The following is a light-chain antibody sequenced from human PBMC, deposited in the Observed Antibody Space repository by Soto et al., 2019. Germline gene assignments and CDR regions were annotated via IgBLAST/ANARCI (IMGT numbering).Light chain of an antibody. J-gene: IGKJ2*01. CDR3: QQYNSYSYT. CDR1: QSTSSW. V-gene: IGKV1-5*03. Sequence: DIPMTQSPSTLSASVGDRVTITCRASQSTSSWLAWYQQKPGKAPKLLIYKASSLESGVPSRFSGSGAGTEFTLTIGCLQPDDFATYYCQQYNSYSYTFGQGTKLEIK. CDR2: KAS.